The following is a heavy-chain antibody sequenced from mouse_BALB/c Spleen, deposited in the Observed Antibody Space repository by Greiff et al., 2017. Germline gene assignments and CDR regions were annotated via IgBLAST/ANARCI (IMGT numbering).Heavy chain of an antibody. J-gene: IGHJ4*01. Sequence: EVQLQESGAELVKPGASVKLSCTASGFNIKDTYMHWVKQRPEQGLEWIGRIDPANGNTKYDPKFQGKATITADTSSNTAYLQLSSLTSEDTAVYYCAYYGSSYYAMDYWGQGTSVTVSS. V-gene: IGHV14-3*02. CDR2: IDPANGNT. CDR1: GFNIKDTY. D-gene: IGHD1-1*01. CDR3: AYYGSSYYAMDY.